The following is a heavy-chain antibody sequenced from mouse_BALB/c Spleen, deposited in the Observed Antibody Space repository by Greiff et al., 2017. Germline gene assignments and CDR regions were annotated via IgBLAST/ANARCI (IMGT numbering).Heavy chain of an antibody. CDR3: ARVGLRLGFDY. Sequence: DVMLVESGGGLVQPGGSLKLSCAASGFTFSSYGMSWVRQTPDKRLELVATINSNGGSTYYPDSVKGRFTISRDNAKNTLYLQMSSLKSEDTAMYYCARVGLRLGFDYWGQGTTLTVSS. CDR2: INSNGGST. CDR1: GFTFSSYG. D-gene: IGHD1-2*01. J-gene: IGHJ2*01. V-gene: IGHV5-6-3*01.